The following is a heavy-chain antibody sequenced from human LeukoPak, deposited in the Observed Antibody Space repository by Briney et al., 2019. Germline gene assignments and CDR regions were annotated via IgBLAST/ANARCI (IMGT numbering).Heavy chain of an antibody. D-gene: IGHD2-8*01. CDR3: ARVDCTNGVCYTTGRNNWFDP. J-gene: IGHJ5*02. V-gene: IGHV1-18*01. CDR1: GYTFTSYG. Sequence: ASVKVSCKASGYTFTSYGISWVRQAPGQGLEWMGWISAYNGNTNYAQKLQGRVTVTTDTSTSTAYMELRSLRSDDTAVYYCARVDCTNGVCYTTGRNNWFDPWGQGTLVTVSS. CDR2: ISAYNGNT.